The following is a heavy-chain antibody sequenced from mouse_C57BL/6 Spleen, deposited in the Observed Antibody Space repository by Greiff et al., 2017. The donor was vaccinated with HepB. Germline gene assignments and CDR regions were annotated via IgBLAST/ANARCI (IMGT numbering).Heavy chain of an antibody. V-gene: IGHV1-18*01. Sequence: VQLQQSGPELVKPGASVKIPCKASGYTFTDYNMDWVKQSHGKSLEWIGDINPNNGGTIYNQKFKGKATLTVDKSSSTAYMELRSLTSEDTAVYYCARSAAQATDYFDYWGQGTTLTVSS. CDR2: INPNNGGT. CDR1: GYTFTDYN. CDR3: ARSAAQATDYFDY. J-gene: IGHJ2*01. D-gene: IGHD3-2*02.